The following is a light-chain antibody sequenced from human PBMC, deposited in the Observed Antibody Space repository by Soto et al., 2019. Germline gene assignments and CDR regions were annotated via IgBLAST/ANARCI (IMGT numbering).Light chain of an antibody. V-gene: IGKV1-5*01. Sequence: DIQMTQSPFTLSASVGYRVTITCRASQSISRWLAWYQQKPGKAPSLLIYGVSSLQSGVPSRFSGSGSGTEYTLTISSLQPDDFATYYCQQYNSYSPPTFGQGTKAEIK. J-gene: IGKJ1*01. CDR2: GVS. CDR3: QQYNSYSPPT. CDR1: QSISRW.